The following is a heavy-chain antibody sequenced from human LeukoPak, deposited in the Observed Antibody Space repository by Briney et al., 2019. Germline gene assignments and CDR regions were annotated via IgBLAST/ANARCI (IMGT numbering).Heavy chain of an antibody. CDR3: ARGWVDPSPGSYYYYHMDV. V-gene: IGHV1-69*13. Sequence: ASVKVSCKASGGTFSSYAISWVRQAPGQGLEWMGGIIPIFGTANYAQKFQGRVTITADESMSTAYMELSSLRSEDTAVYYCARGWVDPSPGSYYYYHMDVWGKGTTVTVSS. CDR1: GGTFSSYA. CDR2: IIPIFGTA. D-gene: IGHD3-16*01. J-gene: IGHJ6*03.